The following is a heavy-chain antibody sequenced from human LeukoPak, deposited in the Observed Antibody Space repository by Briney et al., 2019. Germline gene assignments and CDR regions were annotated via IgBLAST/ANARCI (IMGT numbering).Heavy chain of an antibody. Sequence: PSETLSLTRTVSGGSISSEYWSWIRQPPGKGLEWIGYIYTSGSTNYNPSLKSRVTISVDTSKNQFSLKLSSVTAADTAVYYCARRSRNYGAYYYYMDVWGKGTTVTVSS. CDR3: ARRSRNYGAYYYYMDV. D-gene: IGHD4-11*01. CDR1: GGSISSEY. CDR2: IYTSGST. J-gene: IGHJ6*03. V-gene: IGHV4-4*09.